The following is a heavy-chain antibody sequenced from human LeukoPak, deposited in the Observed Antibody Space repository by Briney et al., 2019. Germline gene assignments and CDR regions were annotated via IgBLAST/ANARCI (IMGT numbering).Heavy chain of an antibody. J-gene: IGHJ4*02. CDR1: GFTFSSYA. Sequence: PGGSLRLSCAASGFTFSSYAMSWVRQAPGKGLEWVSGISGSRGTTYYADSVKGRLTISRDNSKNTLYLQMNSLRADDTAVYYCAKERTGGWPFDYWGQGTLFTVSS. CDR3: AKERTGGWPFDY. CDR2: ISGSRGTT. V-gene: IGHV3-23*01. D-gene: IGHD6-19*01.